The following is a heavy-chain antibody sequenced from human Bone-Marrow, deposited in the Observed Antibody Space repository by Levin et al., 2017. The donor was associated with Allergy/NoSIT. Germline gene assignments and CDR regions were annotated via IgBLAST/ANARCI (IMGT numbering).Heavy chain of an antibody. CDR3: ARDGGSRSDGCDY. J-gene: IGHJ4*02. CDR1: GFTFSSHW. D-gene: IGHD3-16*01. V-gene: IGHV3-74*01. Sequence: PGGSLRLSCTASGFTFSSHWMHWVRQTPGKGLEWVSRIHSFGSSTTYADSVKGRFTISRDNAKNTLYLEMNSLRGEDTGVYYCARDGGSRSDGCDYWGQGTLVTVSS. CDR2: IHSFGSST.